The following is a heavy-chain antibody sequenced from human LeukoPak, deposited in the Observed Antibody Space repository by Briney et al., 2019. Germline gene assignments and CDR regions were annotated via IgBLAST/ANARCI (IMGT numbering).Heavy chain of an antibody. J-gene: IGHJ2*01. V-gene: IGHV4-30-4*01. CDR2: IYYSGST. Sequence: SETLPLTCTVSGGSISSGDYYWSWIRQPPGKGLEWIGYIYYSGSTYYNPSLKSRVTISVDTSKNQFSLKLSSVTAADTAVYYCARGAPLRYFDLWGRGTLVTVSS. CDR3: ARGAPLRYFDL. CDR1: GGSISSGDYY.